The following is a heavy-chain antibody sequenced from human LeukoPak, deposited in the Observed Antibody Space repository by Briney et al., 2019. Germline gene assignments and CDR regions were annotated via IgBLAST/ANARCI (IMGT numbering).Heavy chain of an antibody. V-gene: IGHV3-48*03. Sequence: GGSLRLSCAASGFTFSSYEVNWVRQAPGKGLEWVSYISSSGSTIYYADSVKGRFTISRDNAKNSLYLQMNSLRAEDTAVYYCAGVEMATGPFDYWGQGTLVTVSS. D-gene: IGHD5-24*01. CDR1: GFTFSSYE. CDR2: ISSSGSTI. J-gene: IGHJ4*02. CDR3: AGVEMATGPFDY.